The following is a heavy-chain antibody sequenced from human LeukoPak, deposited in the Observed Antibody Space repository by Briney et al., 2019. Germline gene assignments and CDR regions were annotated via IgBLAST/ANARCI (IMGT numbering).Heavy chain of an antibody. CDR2: IYYSGST. CDR1: GGSISSYY. V-gene: IGHV4-59*01. D-gene: IGHD1-26*01. J-gene: IGHJ3*02. CDR3: ARDGIGSPPRGAFDI. Sequence: ASETLSLTCTVSGGSISSYYWSWIRQPPGKGLEWIGYIYYSGSTNYNPSLKSRVTISVDTSKNQFSLKLSSVTAADTAVYYCARDGIGSPPRGAFDIWGQGTMVTVSP.